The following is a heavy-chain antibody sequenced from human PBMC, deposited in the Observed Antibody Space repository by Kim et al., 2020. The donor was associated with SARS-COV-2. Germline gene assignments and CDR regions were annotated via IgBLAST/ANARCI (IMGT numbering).Heavy chain of an antibody. CDR2: FDPEDGET. D-gene: IGHD3-10*01. V-gene: IGHV1-24*01. J-gene: IGHJ3*02. CDR3: ATVGFGELFFDI. Sequence: ASVKVSCKVSGYTLTELSMHWVRQAPGKGLEWMGGFDPEDGETIYAQKFQGRVTMTEDTSTDTAYMELSSLRSEDTAVYYCATVGFGELFFDIWGQGTMVTVSS. CDR1: GYTLTELS.